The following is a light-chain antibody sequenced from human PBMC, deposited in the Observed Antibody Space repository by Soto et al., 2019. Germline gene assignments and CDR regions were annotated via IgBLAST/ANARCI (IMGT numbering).Light chain of an antibody. CDR3: CSYTGSSTFV. J-gene: IGLJ7*01. CDR2: EGT. V-gene: IGLV2-23*03. Sequence: QSALTQPASVSGSPGQSITISCTGTSSDVGCYNLVSWFQQHPGKAPKLMIYEGTKRPSGVSNRVSGSKSGNTASLTISGLQDEDEADYYCCSYTGSSTFVFGGGTQLTVL. CDR1: SSDVGCYNL.